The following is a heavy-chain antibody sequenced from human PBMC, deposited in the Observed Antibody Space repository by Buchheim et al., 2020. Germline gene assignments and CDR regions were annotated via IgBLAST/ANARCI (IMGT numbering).Heavy chain of an antibody. J-gene: IGHJ4*02. CDR2: IYNDGTT. CDR3: ASGHHDLDY. Sequence: EVQLEESGGGLVQPGGSLRLSCAASAFTVSTNYMTWVRQAPGKGLEWDSTIYNDGTTHYADSVEGGFTIPRDNSKSTLYLQMNSLKGEDTALYYCASGHHDLDYWGQGTL. V-gene: IGHV3-66*02. CDR1: AFTVSTNY.